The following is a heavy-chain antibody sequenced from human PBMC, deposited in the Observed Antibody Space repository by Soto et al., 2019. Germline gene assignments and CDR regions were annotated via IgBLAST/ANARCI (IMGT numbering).Heavy chain of an antibody. CDR3: ARQLDYGGNTAGCFDY. D-gene: IGHD4-17*01. V-gene: IGHV4-30-4*01. CDR2: IYYSGST. Sequence: SETLSLTCTVSGGSISSGDYYWSWIRQPPGKGLEWIGYIYYSGSTYYNPSLKSRVTISVDTSKNQFSLKLSSVTAADTAVYYCARQLDYGGNTAGCFDYWGQGTLVTVS. CDR1: GGSISSGDYY. J-gene: IGHJ4*02.